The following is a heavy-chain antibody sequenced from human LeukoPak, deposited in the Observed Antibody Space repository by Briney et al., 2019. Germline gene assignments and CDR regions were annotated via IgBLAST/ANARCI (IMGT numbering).Heavy chain of an antibody. CDR2: IYSGGST. CDR3: ARGYSCGPPLYFDY. D-gene: IGHD5-18*01. CDR1: GFTVSSNY. V-gene: IGHV3-66*01. Sequence: GGSLRLSCAASGFTVSSNYMSWVRQAPGKGLEWVSVIYSGGSTYYADSVKGRFTISRDNSKNTLYLQMNSLRAEDTAVYYCARGYSCGPPLYFDYWGQGTLVTVSS. J-gene: IGHJ4*02.